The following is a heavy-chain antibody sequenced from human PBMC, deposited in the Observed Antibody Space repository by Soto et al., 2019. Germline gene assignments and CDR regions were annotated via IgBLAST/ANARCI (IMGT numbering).Heavy chain of an antibody. J-gene: IGHJ2*01. D-gene: IGHD7-27*01. CDR1: GGSFSGYY. Sequence: QVQLQQWGAGLLKPSETLSLTCAVYGGSFSGYYWSWIRQPPGKGLEWIGEINHSGSTNYNPSLKTRVTISVDTSKNQFSLKLSSVTAADTAVYYCATNIWATWYFDLWGRGTLVTVSS. CDR2: INHSGST. V-gene: IGHV4-34*01. CDR3: ATNIWATWYFDL.